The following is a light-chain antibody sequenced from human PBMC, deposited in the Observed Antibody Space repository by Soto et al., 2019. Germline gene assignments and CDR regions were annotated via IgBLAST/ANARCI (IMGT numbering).Light chain of an antibody. CDR3: QQYDSSWT. V-gene: IGKV3-20*01. CDR1: QSVTSNF. Sequence: EIVLTQSPGTLSLSPGERATLSCRASQSVTSNFLAWYQQKPGQAPILLIYGVSRRATGIPDRFSGSGSGTDLTLTISRLEPEDVAVYYCQQYDSSWTFGQGTKVEIK. CDR2: GVS. J-gene: IGKJ1*01.